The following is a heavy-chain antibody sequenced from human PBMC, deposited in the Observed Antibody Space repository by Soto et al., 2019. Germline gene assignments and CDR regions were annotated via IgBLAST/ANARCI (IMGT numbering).Heavy chain of an antibody. J-gene: IGHJ4*02. CDR3: ARESEDLTSNFVY. CDR1: GFTFTRYS. V-gene: IGHV3-21*06. CDR2: ISSTTNYI. Sequence: GGSLRLSCAASGFTFTRYSMNWVRQAPGKGLEWVSSISSTTNYIYYGDSMKGRFTISRDNAKNSLYLEMNSLRAEDTAVYYCARESEDLTSNFVYWGQGTLVTVSS.